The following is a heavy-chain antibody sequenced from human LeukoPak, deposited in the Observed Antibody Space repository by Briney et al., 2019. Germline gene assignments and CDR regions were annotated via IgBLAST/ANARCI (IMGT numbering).Heavy chain of an antibody. J-gene: IGHJ4*02. Sequence: GGSLRLSCAASGFSFSNYWMHWVRQAPGKGLVWVTRMNSDGSATYYADSVQGRFTISRGNAKNTLYLQMNSLRAEDTAMYFCAKGPNYFDSWGQGTLVTVSS. CDR3: AKGPNYFDS. CDR2: MNSDGSAT. V-gene: IGHV3-74*01. CDR1: GFSFSNYW.